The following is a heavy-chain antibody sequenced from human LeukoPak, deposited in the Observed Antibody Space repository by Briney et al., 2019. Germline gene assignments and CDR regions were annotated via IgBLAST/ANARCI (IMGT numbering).Heavy chain of an antibody. CDR2: IIPITGNT. V-gene: IGHV1-8*01. CDR3: ARAHKAQGRGYSYIFDY. J-gene: IGHJ4*02. D-gene: IGHD5-18*01. Sequence: ASAKVSCKSSGYTFTTYDINWARHPPGQRLDWIGSIIPITGNTGYAQNFQGRVTMTMNTSKSTAYMELNSLRSEDTAVYYCARAHKAQGRGYSYIFDYWGQGTLVTVSS. CDR1: GYTFTTYD.